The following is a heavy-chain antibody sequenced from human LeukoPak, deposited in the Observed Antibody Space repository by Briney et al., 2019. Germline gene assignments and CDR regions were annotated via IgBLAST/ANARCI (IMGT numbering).Heavy chain of an antibody. D-gene: IGHD2-2*01. CDR1: GYSFTTYW. V-gene: IGHV5-51*01. CDR2: IYPGDSDT. J-gene: IGHJ4*02. Sequence: GESLKISCRGSGYSFTTYWIGWVRQIPGKGLKWMRIIYPGDSDTRYSLSFQGQITMSADKSINTAYLQWSSLKASDTAMYYCARRQGCSSTSCPPDSWGQGTLVTVSS. CDR3: ARRQGCSSTSCPPDS.